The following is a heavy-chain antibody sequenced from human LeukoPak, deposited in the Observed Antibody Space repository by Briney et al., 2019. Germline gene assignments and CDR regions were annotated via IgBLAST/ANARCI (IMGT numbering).Heavy chain of an antibody. V-gene: IGHV3-13*01. CDR1: GFAFNSYD. CDR2: IGTAGDT. Sequence: GGSLRLSCAAPGFAFNSYDMHWVRQTTGKGLEWVSTIGTAGDTFYPGSVKGRFTISRENAKNSLHLQMNSLRAGDTAVYYCVRDGGYCSSGSCQDYYYYGMDVWGQGTTVTVSS. CDR3: VRDGGYCSSGSCQDYYYYGMDV. D-gene: IGHD2-15*01. J-gene: IGHJ6*02.